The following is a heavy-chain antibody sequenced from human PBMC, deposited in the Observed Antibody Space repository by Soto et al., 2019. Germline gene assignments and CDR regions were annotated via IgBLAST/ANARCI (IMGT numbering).Heavy chain of an antibody. V-gene: IGHV4-39*01. Sequence: SETLSLICTVSGGSISSSSYYWGWIRQPPGKGLEWIGSIYYSGSTYYNPSLKSRVTISVDTSKNQFSLKLSSVTAADTAVYYCARHVGYWLQPEDYYGMDVWGQGTTVTVSS. CDR1: GGSISSSSYY. CDR3: ARHVGYWLQPEDYYGMDV. CDR2: IYYSGST. J-gene: IGHJ6*02. D-gene: IGHD2-8*02.